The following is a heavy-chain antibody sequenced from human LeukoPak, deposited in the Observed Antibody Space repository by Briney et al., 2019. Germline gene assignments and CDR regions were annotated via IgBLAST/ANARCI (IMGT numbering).Heavy chain of an antibody. CDR3: AREFFDWLDDH. J-gene: IGHJ4*02. CDR2: IYYSGST. Sequence: SETLSLTCTVSGGSISSGDYYWSWIRQPPGKGLEWIGYIYYSGSTYYNPSLKSRVNISIDTSENQFSLRLNSVTAADTAVYYCAREFFDWLDDHWGQGTLVTVSS. D-gene: IGHD3-9*01. V-gene: IGHV4-30-4*01. CDR1: GGSISSGDYY.